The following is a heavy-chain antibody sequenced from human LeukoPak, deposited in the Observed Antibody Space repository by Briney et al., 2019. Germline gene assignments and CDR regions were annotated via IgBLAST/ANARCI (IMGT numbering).Heavy chain of an antibody. V-gene: IGHV3-23*01. CDR3: AKWGDYDVLTGYYVSDY. Sequence: GASLRLSCAASGFTFSNYAMSWVRQAPGKGLEWVSAITGSGGNAYYADSVKGRFTISRDNSKNTVFLQMNSLRAEDTAVYYCAKWGDYDVLTGYYVSDYWGQGTLVTVSS. CDR1: GFTFSNYA. J-gene: IGHJ4*02. D-gene: IGHD3-9*01. CDR2: ITGSGGNA.